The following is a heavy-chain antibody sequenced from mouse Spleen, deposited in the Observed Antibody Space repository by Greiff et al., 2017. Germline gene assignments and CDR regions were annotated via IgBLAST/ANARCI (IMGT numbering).Heavy chain of an antibody. CDR2: ISSGGSYT. CDR3: ARQEGLRRAMDY. CDR1: GFTFSSYA. J-gene: IGHJ4*01. Sequence: EVKVEESGGGLVKPGGSLKLSCAASGFTFSSYAMSWVRQTPEKRLEWVATISSGGSYTYYPDSVKGRFTISRDNAKNTLYLQMSSLRSEDTAMYYCARQEGLRRAMDYWGQGTSVTVSS. D-gene: IGHD2-2*01. V-gene: IGHV5-9-3*01.